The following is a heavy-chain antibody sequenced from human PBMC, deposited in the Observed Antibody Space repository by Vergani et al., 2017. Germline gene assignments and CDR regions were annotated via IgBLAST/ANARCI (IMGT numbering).Heavy chain of an antibody. CDR1: GYTFTDHY. J-gene: IGHJ6*02. V-gene: IGHV1-69-2*01. Sequence: EVQLVQSGAEVKKPGATMKISCKVSGYTFTDHYMHWVKQAPVKGLEWMGLVDPEDGETIYAEKFKGRVTIAADTSTDTTHLELSSRRSEDTAVYYCATPQTVTTGGMEVWGQGTTVIVSS. CDR3: ATPQTVTTGGMEV. D-gene: IGHD4-17*01. CDR2: VDPEDGET.